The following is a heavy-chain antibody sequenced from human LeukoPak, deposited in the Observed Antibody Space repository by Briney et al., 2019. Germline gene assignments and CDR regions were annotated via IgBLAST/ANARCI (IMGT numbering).Heavy chain of an antibody. D-gene: IGHD3-3*01. CDR1: GGSFSGYY. Sequence: SETLSLTCAVYGGSFSGYYWSWIRQPPGKGLEWIGEINHSGSTNYNPSLKSRVTISVDTSKNQFSLKLSSVTAADTAVYYCARDGITIFGVVIIRGFDHWGQGTLVTVSS. CDR3: ARDGITIFGVVIIRGFDH. CDR2: INHSGST. J-gene: IGHJ5*02. V-gene: IGHV4-34*01.